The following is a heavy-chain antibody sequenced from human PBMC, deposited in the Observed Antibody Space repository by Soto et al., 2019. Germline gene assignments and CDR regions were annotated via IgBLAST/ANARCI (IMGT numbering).Heavy chain of an antibody. D-gene: IGHD5-18*01. CDR3: ARDTKLDTAMDLLDY. CDR1: GFTFSSYS. CDR2: ISSSSSTI. J-gene: IGHJ4*02. Sequence: ESGGGLVQPGGSLRLSCAASGFTFSSYSMNWVRQAPGKGLEWVSYISSSSSTIYYADSVKGRFTISRDNAKNSLYLQMNSLRAEDTAVYYCARDTKLDTAMDLLDYWGQGTLVTVSS. V-gene: IGHV3-48*01.